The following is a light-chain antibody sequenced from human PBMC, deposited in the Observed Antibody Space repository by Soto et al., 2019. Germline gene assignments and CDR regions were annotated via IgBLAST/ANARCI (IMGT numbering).Light chain of an antibody. CDR3: QSYDSSLSAL. CDR2: GNS. CDR1: SSNIGAGYD. J-gene: IGLJ3*02. V-gene: IGLV1-40*01. Sequence: QDVVTQPPSVSGAPGQSVTISCTGSSSNIGAGYDVHWYQQLPGTAPKLLIYGNSNRPSGVPDRFSGSKSGTSASLAITGLQAEDEADYYCQSYDSSLSALFGGGTKLTVL.